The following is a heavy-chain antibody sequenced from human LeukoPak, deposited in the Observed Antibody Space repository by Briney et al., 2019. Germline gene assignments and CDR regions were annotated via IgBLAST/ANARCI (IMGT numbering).Heavy chain of an antibody. CDR2: ISGSGGST. Sequence: PGGSLRLSCAASGFTFSSFVMSWVRQAPGKGLEWVSAISGSGGSTYYADSVKGRFTISRDNSKNTLYLQMNSLRAEDTAVYYCAKDGYSYGTSFDYWGQGTLVTVSS. V-gene: IGHV3-23*01. J-gene: IGHJ4*02. CDR1: GFTFSSFV. CDR3: AKDGYSYGTSFDY. D-gene: IGHD5-18*01.